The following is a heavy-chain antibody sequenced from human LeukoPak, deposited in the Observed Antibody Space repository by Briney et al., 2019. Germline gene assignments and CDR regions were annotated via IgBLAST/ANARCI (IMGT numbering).Heavy chain of an antibody. CDR1: GFTLTNYA. Sequence: GGSLRLSCAVSGFTLTNYAMSWVRQAPGKGLEWVSAISGSGGNTYYEDSVKGRFTISRDNSKGTLYLLMNSLRAEDTAVYYCANPTGAYCGGDCYSSWGVVEYFQHWGQGTLVTVSS. CDR2: ISGSGGNT. CDR3: ANPTGAYCGGDCYSSWGVVEYFQH. D-gene: IGHD2-21*02. J-gene: IGHJ1*01. V-gene: IGHV3-23*01.